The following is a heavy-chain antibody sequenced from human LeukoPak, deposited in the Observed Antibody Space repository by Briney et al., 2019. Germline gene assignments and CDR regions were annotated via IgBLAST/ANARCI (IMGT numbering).Heavy chain of an antibody. V-gene: IGHV4-39*07. CDR1: GGSISSGSYY. D-gene: IGHD5-12*01. Sequence: SQTLSLTCTVSGGSISSGSYYWGWIRQPPGKGLEWIGSIYHSGSTYYNPSLKSRVTISVDTSKNQFSLKLSSVTAADTAVYYCARVGIVATIGLNWFDPWGQGTLVTVSS. CDR2: IYHSGST. J-gene: IGHJ5*02. CDR3: ARVGIVATIGLNWFDP.